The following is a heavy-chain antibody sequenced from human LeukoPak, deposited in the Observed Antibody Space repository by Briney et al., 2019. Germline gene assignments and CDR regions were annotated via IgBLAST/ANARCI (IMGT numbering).Heavy chain of an antibody. CDR2: IYSSGST. CDR1: NGSIGGNY. V-gene: IGHV4-4*08. Sequence: SETLSLTCIVSNGSIGGNYWSWIRQPPGKGLEWIGYIYSSGSTNYNPSLKSRVAISIDTSKKQLSLQVNSVTAGDTALYFCAKGSRYWGFDSWGQGTLVTVSS. J-gene: IGHJ4*02. CDR3: AKGSRYWGFDS. D-gene: IGHD2-15*01.